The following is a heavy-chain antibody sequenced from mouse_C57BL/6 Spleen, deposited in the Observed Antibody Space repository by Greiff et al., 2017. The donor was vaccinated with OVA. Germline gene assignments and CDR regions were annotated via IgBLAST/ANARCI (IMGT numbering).Heavy chain of an antibody. J-gene: IGHJ3*01. CDR2: IYPGNSDT. D-gene: IGHD2-4*01. Sequence: DVQLQESGTVLARPGASVKMSCKTSGYTFTSYWMHWVKQRPGQGLEWIGAIYPGNSDTSYNQKFKGKAKLTAVTSASTAYMELSSLTNEDSAVYYCTRSDDYDWFAYWGQGTLVTVSA. CDR3: TRSDDYDWFAY. V-gene: IGHV1-5*01. CDR1: GYTFTSYW.